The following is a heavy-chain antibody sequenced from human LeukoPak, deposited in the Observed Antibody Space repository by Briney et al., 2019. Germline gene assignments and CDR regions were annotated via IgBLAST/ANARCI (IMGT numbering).Heavy chain of an antibody. Sequence: GGSLRLSCAASGLTFSDSIIHWVRQASGKGLEWVGRIRGKADSYATGYAASVKGRFIVSRDDSRNTAYLQMNSLTTEDTALYYCSRQLSGTGATDYWGQGTLVTVSS. J-gene: IGHJ4*02. CDR3: SRQLSGTGATDY. CDR1: GLTFSDSI. CDR2: IRGKADSYAT. D-gene: IGHD1-1*01. V-gene: IGHV3-73*01.